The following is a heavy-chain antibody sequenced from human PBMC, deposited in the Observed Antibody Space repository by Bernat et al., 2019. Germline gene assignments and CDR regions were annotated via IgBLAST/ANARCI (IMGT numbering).Heavy chain of an antibody. D-gene: IGHD3-10*01. V-gene: IGHV3-23*01. CDR3: ANRYYYVSGNYA. CDR2: MLGSGGTT. Sequence: EVQLLESGGGLVQPGGSLRLSCAASGFTFSNYAMNWVRQAPGKGLEWVSAMLGSGGTTFYADSVKGRFTISRDNSKNTLYMQMNSLRPEDTAVYYCANRYYYVSGNYAWGQGTLVTVSS. CDR1: GFTFSNYA. J-gene: IGHJ4*02.